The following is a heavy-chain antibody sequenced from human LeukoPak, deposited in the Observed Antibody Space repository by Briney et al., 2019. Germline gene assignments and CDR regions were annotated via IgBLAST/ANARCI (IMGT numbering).Heavy chain of an antibody. CDR1: GGSIRSNNFS. J-gene: IGHJ4*02. CDR2: FSYGGTT. V-gene: IGHV4-39*01. Sequence: SSETLSLTCSVSGGSIRSNNFSWDWIRQPPGKGLEWIGSFSYGGTTYFNPSLKSRVTMSVDTSKNQFSLKVTSVTAADTAVYYCARRTAVARTAHFDYWGQGTLVTVSS. D-gene: IGHD6-19*01. CDR3: ARRTAVARTAHFDY.